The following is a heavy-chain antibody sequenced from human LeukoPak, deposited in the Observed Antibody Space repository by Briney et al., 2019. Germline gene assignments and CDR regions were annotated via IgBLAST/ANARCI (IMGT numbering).Heavy chain of an antibody. CDR1: GGSISSSSHY. CDR2: IYYSGST. V-gene: IGHV4-39*07. CDR3: ARDQYYYDRSGYYAFDI. D-gene: IGHD3-22*01. J-gene: IGHJ3*02. Sequence: SETLSLTCSVSGGSISSSSHYWGWIRQPPGKGLEWIGSIYYSGSTYYNPSLKSRVTISVDTSKNQFSLKLSSVTAADTAVYYCARDQYYYDRSGYYAFDIWGQGTMVTVSS.